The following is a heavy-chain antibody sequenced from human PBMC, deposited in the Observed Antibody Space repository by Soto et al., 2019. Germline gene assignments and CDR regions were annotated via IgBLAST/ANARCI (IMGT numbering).Heavy chain of an antibody. CDR1: GYTFTSYA. CDR2: INDGNGNT. V-gene: IGHV1-3*01. J-gene: IGHJ3*02. D-gene: IGHD3-22*01. Sequence: QVQLVQSGAEVKKPGASVKVSCKASGYTFTSYAMHWVRQAPGQRLEWMGWINDGNGNTKYSQKFQGRVTITRDTSASTAYMELSRLRSEDTPVYYCARAPMIENAFDIWGQGTMVTVSS. CDR3: ARAPMIENAFDI.